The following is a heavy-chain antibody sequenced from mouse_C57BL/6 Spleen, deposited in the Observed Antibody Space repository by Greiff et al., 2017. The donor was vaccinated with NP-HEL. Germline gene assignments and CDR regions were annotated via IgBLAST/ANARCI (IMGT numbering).Heavy chain of an antibody. J-gene: IGHJ1*03. CDR1: GFTFSSYA. Sequence: EVKLQESGEGLVKPGGSLKLSCAASGFTFSSYAMSWVRQTPEKRLEWVAYISSGGDYIYYADTVKGRFTISRDNARNTLYLQMSSLKSEDTAMYYCTRDDGYYNWYFDVWGTGTTVTVSS. CDR2: ISSGGDYI. CDR3: TRDDGYYNWYFDV. V-gene: IGHV5-9-1*02. D-gene: IGHD2-3*01.